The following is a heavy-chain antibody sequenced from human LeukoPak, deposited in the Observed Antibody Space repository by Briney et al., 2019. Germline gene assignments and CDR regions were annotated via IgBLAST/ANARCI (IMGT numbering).Heavy chain of an antibody. CDR3: ARAIDDYGDYGSKVHWFDP. Sequence: SVKVSCKASGGTFSSYAISWVRQAPGQGLEWMGGIIPIFGTANYAQKSQGRVTITTDESTSTAYMELSSLRSEDTAVYYCARAIDDYGDYGSKVHWFDPWGQGTLVTVSS. CDR1: GGTFSSYA. D-gene: IGHD4-17*01. CDR2: IIPIFGTA. V-gene: IGHV1-69*05. J-gene: IGHJ5*02.